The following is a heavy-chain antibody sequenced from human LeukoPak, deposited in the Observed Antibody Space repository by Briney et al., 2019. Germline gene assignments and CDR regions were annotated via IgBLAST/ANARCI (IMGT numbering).Heavy chain of an antibody. CDR1: GGSISTSSYY. CDR2: IFYSGST. Sequence: SETLSLTCTVSGGSISTSSYYWGWVRQPPGKGLEWIGNIFYSGSTYYSPSLKSRVTISVDTSKNQFSLKLSSVTAADTAVYYCARDRYCSSTSCYGGANWFDPWGQGTLVTVSS. D-gene: IGHD2-2*01. CDR3: ARDRYCSSTSCYGGANWFDP. J-gene: IGHJ5*02. V-gene: IGHV4-39*07.